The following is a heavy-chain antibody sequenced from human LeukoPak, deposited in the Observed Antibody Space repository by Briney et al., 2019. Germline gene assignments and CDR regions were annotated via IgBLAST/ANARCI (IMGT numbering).Heavy chain of an antibody. D-gene: IGHD5-12*01. V-gene: IGHV3-23*01. CDR3: AKVPSVATTPPDY. CDR1: GFTFGSYS. Sequence: GGSLRLSCAASGFTFGSYSMSWVRQAPGKGLEWVSAISSDGSTFYSDSVKGRFTISRDNSKNTLYLQMNSLRAEDTAVYYCAKVPSVATTPPDYWGQGTLVTVSS. CDR2: ISSDGST. J-gene: IGHJ4*02.